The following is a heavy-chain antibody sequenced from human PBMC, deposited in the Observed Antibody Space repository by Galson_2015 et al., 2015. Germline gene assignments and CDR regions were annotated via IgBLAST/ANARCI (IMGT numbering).Heavy chain of an antibody. D-gene: IGHD7-27*01. CDR1: GDSVSSNIVG. CDR3: ARVAHLGRGRHS. Sequence: CAISGDSVSSNIVGWNWIRQSPSRGLEWLGRTYYRSSWNSDYAESVKRRLAINADPSRNQISLQLTSVTPEDTAVYYCARVAHLGRGRHSWGQGTQVTVSS. V-gene: IGHV6-1*01. J-gene: IGHJ4*02. CDR2: TYYRSSWNS.